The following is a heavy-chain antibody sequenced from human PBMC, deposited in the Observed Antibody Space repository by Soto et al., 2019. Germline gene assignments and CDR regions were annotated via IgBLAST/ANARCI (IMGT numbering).Heavy chain of an antibody. J-gene: IGHJ4*02. CDR3: VRGLKWRELDY. V-gene: IGHV1-2*02. Sequence: ASVKVSCKASGYTFTDYFIQWVRQAPGQGLEWMGWINPSSGETTYAQKFQGRVTMTRDTSISTAYMDLITLRSDDTAIYYCVRGLKWRELDYWGQGTPVTVSS. CDR1: GYTFTDYF. CDR2: INPSSGET. D-gene: IGHD2-15*01.